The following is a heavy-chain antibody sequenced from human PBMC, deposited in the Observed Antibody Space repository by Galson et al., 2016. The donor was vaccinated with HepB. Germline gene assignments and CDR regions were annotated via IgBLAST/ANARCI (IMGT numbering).Heavy chain of an antibody. Sequence: SETLSLTCSVSGYSITSGYYWGWIRQSPGKGLEWIGSIYHSGSTNYNPSLESRATMSVDPSKNLFSLNLRSVTAADTAVYYCARDSPPRAPVTTYNAFDVWGQGRRVTVSS. CDR3: ARDSPPRAPVTTYNAFDV. J-gene: IGHJ3*01. CDR1: GYSITSGYY. V-gene: IGHV4-38-2*02. D-gene: IGHD4-17*01. CDR2: IYHSGST.